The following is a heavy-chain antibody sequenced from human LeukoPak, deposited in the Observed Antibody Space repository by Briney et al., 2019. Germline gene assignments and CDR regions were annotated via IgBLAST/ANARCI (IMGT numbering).Heavy chain of an antibody. CDR1: YFTFTTYS. D-gene: IGHD3-22*01. Sequence: GGSLRLSRVDSYFTFTTYSMRGVRQAPGKGLESVAAIRASGGRTDNADSVKRRFTISRDEEKSTLYLQMSGLGAEHTDVYHCVTFYYVSSCSYAHYWGQGALVTVSS. J-gene: IGHJ4*02. CDR2: IRASGGRT. CDR3: VTFYYVSSCSYAHY. V-gene: IGHV3-23*01.